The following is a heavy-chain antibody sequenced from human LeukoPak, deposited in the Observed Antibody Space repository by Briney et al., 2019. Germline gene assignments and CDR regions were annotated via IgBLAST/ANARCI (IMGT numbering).Heavy chain of an antibody. Sequence: GGALRLSCAASGFTFSNDNMNWVRRAPGKGLEWVSYINSPGSTIFYADSVKGRFTISRDNAKNSLYLQMNSLRAEDTAVYYCARDMNRGSGWLWYWGQGTLVTVSS. CDR3: ARDMNRGSGWLWY. J-gene: IGHJ4*02. V-gene: IGHV3-48*04. D-gene: IGHD6-19*01. CDR2: INSPGSTI. CDR1: GFTFSNDN.